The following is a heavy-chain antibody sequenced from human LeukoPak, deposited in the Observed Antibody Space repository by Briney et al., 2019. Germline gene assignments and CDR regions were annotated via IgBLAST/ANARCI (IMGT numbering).Heavy chain of an antibody. CDR2: ISSSSSYI. CDR3: ARESTVGPIQTDALDI. Sequence: PGVSLRLSCAASGFTFSSYSMNWVRQAPGKGLEWVSSISSSSSYIYYADSVKGRFTISRDNAKNSLYLQMNSLRAEDTAVYYCARESTVGPIQTDALDIWGQGTMVTVSS. J-gene: IGHJ3*02. D-gene: IGHD1-26*01. CDR1: GFTFSSYS. V-gene: IGHV3-21*01.